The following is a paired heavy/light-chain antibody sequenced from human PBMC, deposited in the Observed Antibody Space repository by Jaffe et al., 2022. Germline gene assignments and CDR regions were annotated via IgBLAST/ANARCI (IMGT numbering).Heavy chain of an antibody. D-gene: IGHD3-10*01. V-gene: IGHV3-53*02. CDR2: IYSGGST. Sequence: EVQLVETGGDLIQPGGSLRLSCAASGFTVSSNYMSWVRQAPGKGLEWVSVIYSGGSTYYADSVKGRFTISRDNSKNTLYLQMNSLRADDTAVYYCARSSGNYGSGSYYEHFDYWGQGTLVTVSS. CDR1: GFTVSSNY. J-gene: IGHJ4*02. CDR3: ARSSGNYGSGSYYEHFDY.
Light chain of an antibody. V-gene: IGLV1-47*01. Sequence: QSVLTQPPSASGTPGQRVTISCSGSSSNIGSNYVYWYQQLPGTAPKLLIYRNNQRPSGVPDRFSGSKSGTSASLAISGLRSEDEGDYHCATWDDSLSGPVFGGGTKLTVL. CDR2: RNN. J-gene: IGLJ3*02. CDR3: ATWDDSLSGPV. CDR1: SSNIGSNY.